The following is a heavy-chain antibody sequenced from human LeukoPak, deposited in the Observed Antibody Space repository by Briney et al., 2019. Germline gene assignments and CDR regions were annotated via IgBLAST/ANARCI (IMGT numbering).Heavy chain of an antibody. CDR1: GYTFTGYY. CDR3: ARENDTAMASPLDY. J-gene: IGHJ4*02. V-gene: IGHV1-2*04. Sequence: ASVKVSYKASGYTFTGYYMHWVRQAPGQGLEWMGWINPNSGGTNYAQKFQGWVTMTRDTSISTAYMELSRLRSDDTAVYYCARENDTAMASPLDYWGQGTLVTVSS. D-gene: IGHD5-18*01. CDR2: INPNSGGT.